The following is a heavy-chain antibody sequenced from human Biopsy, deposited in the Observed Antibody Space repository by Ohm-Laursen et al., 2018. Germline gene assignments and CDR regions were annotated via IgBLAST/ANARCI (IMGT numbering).Heavy chain of an antibody. Sequence: SSVKVSCKSPTGTFNSYGIIWVRQAPGQGLEWVGWMSPNTGNTVYAQRFQDRVTMTSDTSTGTAYMELTSLTSDDTAVYFCARWETTLGRSLDSWGQGTLVAVSS. J-gene: IGHJ4*02. D-gene: IGHD1-26*01. CDR1: TGTFNSYG. CDR2: MSPNTGNT. CDR3: ARWETTLGRSLDS. V-gene: IGHV1-8*01.